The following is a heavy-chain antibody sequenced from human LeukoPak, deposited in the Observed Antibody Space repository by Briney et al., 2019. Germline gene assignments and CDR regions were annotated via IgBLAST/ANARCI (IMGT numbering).Heavy chain of an antibody. CDR1: GFTFSSYG. CDR3: AKDPRTYYDFWSGYHRWYSDY. CDR2: IRYDGSNK. D-gene: IGHD3-3*01. J-gene: IGHJ4*02. V-gene: IGHV3-30*02. Sequence: PGGSLRLSCAASGFTFSSYGMHWVRQAPGKGLEWVAFIRYDGSNKYYADSVKGLFTISRDNSKNTLYLQMNSLRAEDTAVYYCAKDPRTYYDFWSGYHRWYSDYWGQGTLVTVSS.